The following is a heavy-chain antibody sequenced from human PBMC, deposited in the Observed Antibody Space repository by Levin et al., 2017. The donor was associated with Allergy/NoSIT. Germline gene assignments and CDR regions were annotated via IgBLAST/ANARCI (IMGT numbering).Heavy chain of an antibody. CDR1: GGSISSYY. D-gene: IGHD4-23*01. Sequence: SQTLSLTCTVSGGSISSYYWSWIRQPPGKGLEWIGYIYYSGSTNYNPSLTSRVTISVDTSKNQFSLKLSSVTAADTAVYYCARGSNSLDYGMDVWGQGTTVTVSS. CDR3: ARGSNSLDYGMDV. V-gene: IGHV4-59*01. CDR2: IYYSGST. J-gene: IGHJ6*02.